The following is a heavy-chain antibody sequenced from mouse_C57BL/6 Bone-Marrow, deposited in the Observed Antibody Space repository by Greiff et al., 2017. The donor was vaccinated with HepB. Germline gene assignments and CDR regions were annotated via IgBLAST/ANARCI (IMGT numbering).Heavy chain of an antibody. J-gene: IGHJ4*01. V-gene: IGHV14-2*01. CDR1: GFNIKDYY. CDR3: ASCYYGSFFYYAMDY. Sequence: VHVKQSGAELVKPGASVKLSCTASGFNIKDYYMHWVKQRTEQGLEWIGRIDPEDGETKYAPKFQGKATITADTSSNTAYLQLSSLTSEDTAVYYCASCYYGSFFYYAMDYWGQGTSVTVSS. CDR2: IDPEDGET. D-gene: IGHD1-1*01.